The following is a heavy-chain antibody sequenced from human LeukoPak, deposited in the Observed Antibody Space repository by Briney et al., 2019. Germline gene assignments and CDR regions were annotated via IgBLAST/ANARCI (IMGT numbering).Heavy chain of an antibody. D-gene: IGHD3-10*01. CDR3: AREAASGNYYYYYYMDV. J-gene: IGHJ6*03. V-gene: IGHV1-46*01. CDR2: ISPSGGST. CDR1: GYTFTSNY. Sequence: RASVKVSCKAFGYTFTSNYMHWVRQAPGQGPEWMGVISPSGGSTTYAQKFQGRVTLTRDMSTSTDYLELSSLRSEDTAVYYCAREAASGNYYYYYYMDVWGKGTTVTISS.